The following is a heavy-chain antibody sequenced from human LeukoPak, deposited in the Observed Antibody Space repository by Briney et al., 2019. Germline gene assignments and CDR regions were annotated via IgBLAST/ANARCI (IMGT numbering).Heavy chain of an antibody. CDR1: GGSISSVTYH. CDR2: ISYTGTT. CDR3: ARHRFVIVRGEGWFDP. D-gene: IGHD3-10*01. J-gene: IGHJ5*02. V-gene: IGHV4-39*01. Sequence: SEPLSLTCTVSGGSISSVTYHWGWIRQPPGKGLEWIGSISYTGTTYYTPSLKSRVTVSVDTSKNQFSLQLRSVTAADTAVYYCARHRFVIVRGEGWFDPWGQGTLVTVSS.